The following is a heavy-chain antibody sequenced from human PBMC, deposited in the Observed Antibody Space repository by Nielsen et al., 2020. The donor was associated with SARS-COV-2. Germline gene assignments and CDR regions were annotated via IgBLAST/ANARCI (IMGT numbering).Heavy chain of an antibody. CDR2: ISETGRVI. J-gene: IGHJ4*02. V-gene: IGHV3-48*01. Sequence: GESLKISCAASGFTFNVYSMNWIRQAPGKGLEWISYISETGRVIFYADSVKGRLTISRDNTKNSLYLQINSLRGDDSAVYYCARDSRGGSYSSSWYFDLWGQGTLVTASS. D-gene: IGHD6-13*01. CDR3: ARDSRGGSYSSSWYFDL. CDR1: GFTFNVYS.